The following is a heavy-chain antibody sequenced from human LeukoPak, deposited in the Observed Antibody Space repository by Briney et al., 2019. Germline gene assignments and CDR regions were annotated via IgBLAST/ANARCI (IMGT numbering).Heavy chain of an antibody. Sequence: ASVKVSCKASGYTFTSYDINWVRQATGQGLEWMGWMNPNSGNTGYAQKFQGRVTMTRDTSTSTVYMELSSLRSEDTAVYYCARTSADKAITAWGFDYWGQGTLVTVSS. D-gene: IGHD7-27*01. V-gene: IGHV1-8*01. CDR1: GYTFTSYD. J-gene: IGHJ4*02. CDR2: MNPNSGNT. CDR3: ARTSADKAITAWGFDY.